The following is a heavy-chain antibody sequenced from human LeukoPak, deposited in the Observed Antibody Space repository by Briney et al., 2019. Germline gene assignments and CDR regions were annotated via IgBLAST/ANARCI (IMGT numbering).Heavy chain of an antibody. D-gene: IGHD6-6*01. V-gene: IGHV4-59*11. CDR2: IYYSGST. J-gene: IGHJ4*02. Sequence: SETLSLTCTVSGGSISSHYWSWIRQPPGKGLAWIGYIYYSGSTNYNPSLKSRVTMSVDTSKNQFSLKLSSVTAPDTAMYYCARSLAAATYYFDYWGQGALVTVSS. CDR1: GGSISSHY. CDR3: ARSLAAATYYFDY.